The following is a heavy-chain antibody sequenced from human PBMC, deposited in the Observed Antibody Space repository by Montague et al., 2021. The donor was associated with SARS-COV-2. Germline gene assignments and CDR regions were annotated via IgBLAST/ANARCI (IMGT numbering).Heavy chain of an antibody. CDR1: GASISSRSYY. Sequence: SETLSLTCTVSGASISSRSYYWGWIRQPPGKGLEWIGFKYYSGSTYYNPTLKSRVTISVDTSKNQFYLRLNSVTAADTAVYYYARGRRPVVVPGAGPAGRAFDIWGQGTMVTVSS. CDR2: KYYSGST. V-gene: IGHV4-39*01. J-gene: IGHJ3*02. D-gene: IGHD2-2*01. CDR3: ARGRRPVVVPGAGPAGRAFDI.